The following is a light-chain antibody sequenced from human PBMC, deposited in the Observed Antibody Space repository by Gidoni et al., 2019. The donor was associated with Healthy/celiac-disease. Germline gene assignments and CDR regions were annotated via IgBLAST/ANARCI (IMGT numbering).Light chain of an antibody. CDR2: EVS. V-gene: IGLV2-8*01. J-gene: IGLJ1*01. Sequence: QSPLTQPPPASGSPVQSVTISCPGTSSDVGGYNYVSWYQQHPGKAPKLMIYEVSKRPSGVPDRFSGSKSGNTASLTVSGLQAEDEADYYCSSYAGSNNVFGTGTKVTVL. CDR3: SSYAGSNNV. CDR1: SSDVGGYNY.